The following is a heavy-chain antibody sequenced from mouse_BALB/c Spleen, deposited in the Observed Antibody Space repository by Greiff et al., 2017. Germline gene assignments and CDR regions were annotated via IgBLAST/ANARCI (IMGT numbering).Heavy chain of an antibody. CDR2: ISYSGST. CDR1: GYSITSDYA. Sequence: EVMLVESGPGLVKPSQSLSLTCTVTGYSITSDYAWNWIRQFPGNKLEWMGYISYSGSTSYNPSLKSRISITRDTSKNQFFLQLNSVTTEDTATYYCARGEKNWYFDVWGAGTTVTVSS. CDR3: ARGEKNWYFDV. J-gene: IGHJ1*01. V-gene: IGHV3-2*02.